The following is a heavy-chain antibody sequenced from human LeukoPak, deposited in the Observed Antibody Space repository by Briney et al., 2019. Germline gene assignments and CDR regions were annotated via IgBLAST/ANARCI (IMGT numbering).Heavy chain of an antibody. D-gene: IGHD3-16*01. CDR3: AREVPGYANWFDP. V-gene: IGHV3-7*01. CDR1: GFTFSSYW. Sequence: PGGSLRLSCAASGFTFSSYWMSWVRQAPGKGLEWVANIKQDGSEKYYVDSVKGRFTISRDNAKNSLYLQMNSLRAEDTAVYYCAREVPGYANWFDPWGQGTLVTVSS. J-gene: IGHJ5*02. CDR2: IKQDGSEK.